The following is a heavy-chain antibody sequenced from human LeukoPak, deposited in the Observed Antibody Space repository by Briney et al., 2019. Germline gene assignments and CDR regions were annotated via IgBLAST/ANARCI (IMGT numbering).Heavy chain of an antibody. J-gene: IGHJ6*03. V-gene: IGHV3-21*01. CDR2: ISSSSSYI. CDR3: ARDPLGYCSGGSCYQSYYYYYMDV. Sequence: GGSLRLSCAASGFTFSSYSMNWVRHAPGKGLVWVSSISSSSSYIYYADSVKGRFTISRDNAKNSLYLQMNSLRAEDTAVYYCARDPLGYCSGGSCYQSYYYYYMDVWGKGTTVTVSS. CDR1: GFTFSSYS. D-gene: IGHD2-15*01.